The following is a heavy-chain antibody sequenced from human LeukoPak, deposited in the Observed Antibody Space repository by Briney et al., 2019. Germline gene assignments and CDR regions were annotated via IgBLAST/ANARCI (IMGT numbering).Heavy chain of an antibody. CDR2: INHSGST. CDR3: ARQIPQTQNTQQWLVLFRQTTYYYYMDV. J-gene: IGHJ6*03. V-gene: IGHV4-34*01. D-gene: IGHD6-19*01. Sequence: SETLSLTCAVYGGSFSGYYWSWIRQPPGKGLEWIGEINHSGSTNYNPSLKSRATISVATSKNQFSLKLSSVTAADTAVYYCARQIPQTQNTQQWLVLFRQTTYYYYMDVWGKGTTVTISS. CDR1: GGSFSGYY.